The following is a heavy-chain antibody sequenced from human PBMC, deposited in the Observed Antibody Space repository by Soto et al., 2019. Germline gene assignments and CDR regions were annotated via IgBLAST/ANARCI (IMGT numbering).Heavy chain of an antibody. J-gene: IGHJ4*02. CDR2: ISYDGSSQ. Sequence: GGSLRLSCAAAGFSFSSYAMHWVRQAPGKGLEWVAVISYDGSSQYYADSVKGRFTISRDNSKNTLYLQMNSLRAEDTAMYYCARGWHTFDYWGQGTVVTVSS. D-gene: IGHD2-15*01. CDR1: GFSFSSYA. CDR3: ARGWHTFDY. V-gene: IGHV3-30-3*01.